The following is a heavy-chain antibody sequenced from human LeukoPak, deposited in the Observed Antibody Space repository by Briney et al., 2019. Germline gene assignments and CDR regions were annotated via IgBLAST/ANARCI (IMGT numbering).Heavy chain of an antibody. Sequence: IPSETLSLTCAVYGGSFSSYYWSWIRQPPGKGLEWIGEINHSGSTNYNPSLKSRVTISVDTSKNQFSLKLSSVTAADTAVYYCARVGYEAWREYGDPFDYWGQGTLVTVSS. J-gene: IGHJ4*02. V-gene: IGHV4-34*01. CDR2: INHSGST. D-gene: IGHD4-17*01. CDR3: ARVGYEAWREYGDPFDY. CDR1: GGSFSSYY.